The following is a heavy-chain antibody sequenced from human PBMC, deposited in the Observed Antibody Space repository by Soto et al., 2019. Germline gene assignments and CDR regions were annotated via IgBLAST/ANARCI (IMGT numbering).Heavy chain of an antibody. J-gene: IGHJ4*02. Sequence: EVQLVESGGGLVQPGGSLRLSCAASGFTFSSYDMHWVRQATGKGLEWVSAIGTAGDPYYPGSVKGRFTISRENAKNSLYLQMYSLRAGDTAVYYCARKSSGRGPFDYWGQGTLVTVSS. CDR3: ARKSSGRGPFDY. CDR1: GFTFSSYD. V-gene: IGHV3-13*05. CDR2: IGTAGDP. D-gene: IGHD6-19*01.